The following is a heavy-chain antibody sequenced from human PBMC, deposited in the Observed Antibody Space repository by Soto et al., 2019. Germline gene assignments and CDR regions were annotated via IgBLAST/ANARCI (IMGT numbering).Heavy chain of an antibody. V-gene: IGHV3-33*01. J-gene: IGHJ4*02. CDR2: IWYDGSNK. D-gene: IGHD5-18*01. CDR1: GFTFSSYG. Sequence: GGSLRLSCAASGFTFSSYGMHWVRQAPGKGLEWVAVIWYDGSNKYYADSVKGRFTISRDNSKNTLYLQMNSLRAEDTAVYYCARGWMQLWIIDYWGQGTLVTVSS. CDR3: ARGWMQLWIIDY.